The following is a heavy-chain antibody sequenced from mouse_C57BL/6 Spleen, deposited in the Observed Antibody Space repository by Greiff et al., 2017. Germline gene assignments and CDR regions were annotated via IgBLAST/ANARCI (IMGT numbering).Heavy chain of an antibody. J-gene: IGHJ2*01. CDR1: GYTFTSYW. D-gene: IGHD2-5*01. CDR2: IDPPDSYT. V-gene: IGHV1-59*01. CDR3: AHSNSFDY. Sequence: QVQLKQPGAELVRPGTSVKLSCKASGYTFTSYWMHWVKQRPGQGLEWIGVIDPPDSYTNYNQKFKGKAPLTVDTSSSTASMQLSSLTSEDSAVYYCAHSNSFDYWGQGTTLTVSS.